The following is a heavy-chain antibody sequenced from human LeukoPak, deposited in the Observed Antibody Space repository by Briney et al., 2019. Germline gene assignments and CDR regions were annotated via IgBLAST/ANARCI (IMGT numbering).Heavy chain of an antibody. J-gene: IGHJ4*02. CDR3: APRRVAADKGFDY. V-gene: IGHV1-2*02. CDR1: GYTFTDYY. D-gene: IGHD6-19*01. CDR2: MNPTSGGT. Sequence: GASVTVSCKASGYTFTDYYMHWMRQAPGQGPEWVGWMNPTSGGTNYAQKFQGRVTMTRDTSITTAYMELSSLRSDDTAVYYCAPRRVAADKGFDYWGQGTLVTVSS.